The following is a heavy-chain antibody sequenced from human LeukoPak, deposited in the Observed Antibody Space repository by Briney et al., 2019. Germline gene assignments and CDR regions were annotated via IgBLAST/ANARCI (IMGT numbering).Heavy chain of an antibody. D-gene: IGHD3-22*01. J-gene: IGHJ4*02. CDR2: IYYSGST. V-gene: IGHV4-31*03. CDR1: GGSISSGGYY. Sequence: PSETLSLTCTVSGGSISSGGYYWSWIRQHPGKGLEWIGYIYYSGSTYYNPSLKSRVTISLDTSKNQFSLKLSSVTAADTAVYYCARANYYDSGGFLPVVYPSDYWGQGTLVTVSS. CDR3: ARANYYDSGGFLPVVYPSDY.